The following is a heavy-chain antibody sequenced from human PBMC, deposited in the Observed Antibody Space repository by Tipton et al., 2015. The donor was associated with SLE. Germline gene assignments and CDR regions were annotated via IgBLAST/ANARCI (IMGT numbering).Heavy chain of an antibody. J-gene: IGHJ4*02. Sequence: TLSLTCTVSGGSISSYYWSWIRQPPGKGLEWIGEINHSGSTNYNPSLKSRVTISVDTSKNQFSLKLSSVTAADTVVYYCARGERDSSGFDYWGQGTLVTVSS. CDR1: GGSISSYY. CDR2: INHSGST. D-gene: IGHD6-19*01. CDR3: ARGERDSSGFDY. V-gene: IGHV4-34*01.